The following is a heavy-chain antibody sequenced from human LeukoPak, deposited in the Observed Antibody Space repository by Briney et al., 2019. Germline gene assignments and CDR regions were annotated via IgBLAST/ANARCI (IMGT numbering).Heavy chain of an antibody. J-gene: IGHJ3*02. Sequence: ASERVSCKASGYTFTAYYIHWVRQAPGQGLEWMGWINPKNADTDYAQNFRGRVTMTRDTSISTVYMELSRLRSDDTAVYYCARDDGSSSVNASDICGQGTMITVSS. CDR2: INPKNADT. CDR1: GYTFTAYY. V-gene: IGHV1-2*02. D-gene: IGHD6-6*01. CDR3: ARDDGSSSVNASDI.